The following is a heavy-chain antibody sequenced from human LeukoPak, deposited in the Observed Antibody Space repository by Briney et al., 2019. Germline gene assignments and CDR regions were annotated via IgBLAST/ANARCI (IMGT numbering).Heavy chain of an antibody. Sequence: SETLSLTCAVYGGSFSGYYWSWIRQPPGKGLEWIGEINHSGSTNYNPSLKSRVTISVDTSKNQFSLKLSSVTAADTAVYYCARAGGDYFIYYYYYYMDVWGKGTTVTVSS. CDR3: ARAGGDYFIYYYYYYMDV. CDR2: INHSGST. J-gene: IGHJ6*03. V-gene: IGHV4-34*01. D-gene: IGHD4-17*01. CDR1: GGSFSGYY.